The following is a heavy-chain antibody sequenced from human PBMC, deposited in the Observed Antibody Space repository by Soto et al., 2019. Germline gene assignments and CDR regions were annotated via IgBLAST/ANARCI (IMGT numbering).Heavy chain of an antibody. Sequence: QVQLQQWGAGLLKPSETLSLTCAVYGGSFSGYYWSWIRQPPGKGLEWIGEINHSGSTNYNPSLKSRVTISVDTSKNQFSLKLSSVTAADTAVYYCARGTQLRIPRYFDLWGRGTLVTVSS. CDR3: ARGTQLRIPRYFDL. CDR2: INHSGST. CDR1: GGSFSGYY. D-gene: IGHD5-12*01. J-gene: IGHJ2*01. V-gene: IGHV4-34*01.